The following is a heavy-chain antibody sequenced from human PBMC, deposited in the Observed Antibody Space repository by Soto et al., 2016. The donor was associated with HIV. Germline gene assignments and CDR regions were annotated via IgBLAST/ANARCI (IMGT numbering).Heavy chain of an antibody. CDR1: GFTFSDYY. CDR2: ISSGSSYT. CDR3: ARNLGLGARYCSSTSCSQANDAFDI. J-gene: IGHJ3*02. V-gene: IGHV3-11*05. D-gene: IGHD2-2*01. Sequence: QVQLVEPGGGLVKPGGSLRLSCAASGFTFSDYYMSWIRQAPGKGLEWVSYISSGSSYTNYADSVKGRFTISRDNAKNSLYLQMNSLRVEDTAVYYCARNLGLGARYCSSTSCSQANDAFDIWAKGQWSPSLQ.